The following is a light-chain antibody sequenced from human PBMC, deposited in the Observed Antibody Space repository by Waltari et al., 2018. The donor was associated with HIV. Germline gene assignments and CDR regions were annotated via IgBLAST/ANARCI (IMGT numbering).Light chain of an antibody. CDR3: SSYTSSSTLV. CDR1: SSDVGGYNS. J-gene: IGLJ2*01. Sequence: QSALTPPASVSGSPGPSITLSCTGTSSDVGGYNSVSWYQQHPGKAPKLMIYELSKRPSGVSNRFSGSKSGNTASLTISGLQAEDEADYYCSSYTSSSTLVFGGGTKLTVL. V-gene: IGLV2-14*01. CDR2: ELS.